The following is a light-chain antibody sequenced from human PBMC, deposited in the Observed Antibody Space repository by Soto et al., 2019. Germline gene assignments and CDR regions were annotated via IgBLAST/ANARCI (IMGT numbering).Light chain of an antibody. CDR2: EVS. V-gene: IGLV2-14*01. CDR3: SSYTSINTYV. Sequence: QSALTQPASVSGSPGQSITFSCTGTSSDVGAYNYVSWYQQHPGKAPKLLIYEVSNRPSGVSIRFSGSKSGNTASLTISGLQAEDEADYYCSSYTSINTYVFGTGTKVTVL. J-gene: IGLJ1*01. CDR1: SSDVGAYNY.